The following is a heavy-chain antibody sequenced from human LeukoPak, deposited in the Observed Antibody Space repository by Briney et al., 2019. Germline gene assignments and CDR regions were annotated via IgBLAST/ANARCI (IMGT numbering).Heavy chain of an antibody. J-gene: IGHJ6*02. Sequence: GGSLRLSCAASGFTFSSYSMNWVRQAPGKGLEWVSSIISSSSTYIYYADSVKGRFTISRDNAKNSLYLQMNSLRAEDTAVYYCAREDCSSTSCYEGYYYYGMDVWGQGTTVTVSS. D-gene: IGHD2-2*01. CDR3: AREDCSSTSCYEGYYYYGMDV. CDR1: GFTFSSYS. V-gene: IGHV3-21*01. CDR2: IISSSSTYI.